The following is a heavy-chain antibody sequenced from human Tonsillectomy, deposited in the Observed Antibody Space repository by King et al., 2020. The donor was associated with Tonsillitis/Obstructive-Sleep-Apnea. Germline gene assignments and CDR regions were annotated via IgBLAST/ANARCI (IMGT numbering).Heavy chain of an antibody. CDR2: INHSGNT. V-gene: IGHV4-34*01. J-gene: IGHJ3*02. Sequence: VQLPQWGAGLLKPSETLSLPCAVYGGSFSGYYWSWIRQPPGKGLEWIGEINHSGNTNYNPSLKSRVTISVDTSKNQFSLKLNSVTAADTAVYYCARGLLSSNTDDAFDIWAQGTMVTVSS. CDR1: GGSFSGYY. D-gene: IGHD2-2*01. CDR3: ARGLLSSNTDDAFDI.